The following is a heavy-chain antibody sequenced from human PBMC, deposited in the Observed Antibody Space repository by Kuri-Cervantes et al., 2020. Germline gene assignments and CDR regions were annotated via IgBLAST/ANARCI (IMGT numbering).Heavy chain of an antibody. J-gene: IGHJ5*02. CDR2: ISYDGSNK. V-gene: IGHV3-30-3*01. D-gene: IGHD3-10*01. CDR1: GFTFSSYA. Sequence: LSLTCAASGFTFSSYAMHWVRQAPGKGLEWVAVISYDGSNKYYADSVKGRFTISRDNSKNTLYLQMNSLRAEDTAVYYCARETKGMGPLLWFGRRGWFDPWGQGTLVTVSS. CDR3: ARETKGMGPLLWFGRRGWFDP.